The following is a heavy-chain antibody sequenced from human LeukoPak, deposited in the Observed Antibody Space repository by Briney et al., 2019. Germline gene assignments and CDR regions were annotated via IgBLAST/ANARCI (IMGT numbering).Heavy chain of an antibody. D-gene: IGHD3-10*01. CDR3: VKDDHHFGSVENDH. V-gene: IGHV3-30*04. Sequence: GGSLRLSCATSGFIFSEYAMHWVRQAPGKGLEWVTTITHDAKTAFYADSVKGRFTISRDNSKNTASLQMNSLRPEDTALYHCVKDDHHFGSVENDHWGQGNPVTVSS. CDR1: GFIFSEYA. J-gene: IGHJ5*02. CDR2: ITHDAKTA.